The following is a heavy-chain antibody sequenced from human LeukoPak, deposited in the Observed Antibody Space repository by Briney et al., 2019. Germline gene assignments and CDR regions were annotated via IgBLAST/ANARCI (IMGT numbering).Heavy chain of an antibody. Sequence: PGGSLRLSCAASGFTLSNVWMNWVRQAPGKGLEWVGRIKSKTDGGITDYAAPVKGRFTISRDESENMIYLEMNSLKIEDTAVYYCTTPRGIPNWGQGTLVTVSS. J-gene: IGHJ4*02. CDR3: TTPRGIPN. V-gene: IGHV3-15*07. CDR1: GFTLSNVW. D-gene: IGHD2-21*01. CDR2: IKSKTDGGIT.